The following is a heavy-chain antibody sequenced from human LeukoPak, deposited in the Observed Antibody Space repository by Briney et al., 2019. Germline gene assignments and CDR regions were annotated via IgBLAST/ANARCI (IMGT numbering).Heavy chain of an antibody. V-gene: IGHV3-9*01. CDR2: ISWNSGSI. Sequence: GGSLRLSCAASGFTFDDYAMHWVRQAPGKGLEWVSGISWNSGSIGYADSVKGRFTISRDNAKNSLYLQMNSLRAEDTALYYCAKDIHSYSSRSYYYGSGSYFGMDVWGQGTTVTDSS. CDR3: AKDIHSYSSRSYYYGSGSYFGMDV. D-gene: IGHD3-10*01. J-gene: IGHJ6*02. CDR1: GFTFDDYA.